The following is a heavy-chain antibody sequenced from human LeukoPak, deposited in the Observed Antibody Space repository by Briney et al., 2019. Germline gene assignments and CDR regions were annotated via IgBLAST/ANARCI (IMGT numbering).Heavy chain of an antibody. V-gene: IGHV3-66*01. Sequence: GGSLRLSCAASGFTVSSNYMSWVRQAPGKGLEWVSVIYSGGSTYYADSVKGRFTISRDNSKNTLYLQMNSLRAEDTAVYYCARDLGLSDSSSWYEGDYWGQGTLVTVSS. D-gene: IGHD6-13*01. CDR2: IYSGGST. CDR3: ARDLGLSDSSSWYEGDY. CDR1: GFTVSSNY. J-gene: IGHJ4*02.